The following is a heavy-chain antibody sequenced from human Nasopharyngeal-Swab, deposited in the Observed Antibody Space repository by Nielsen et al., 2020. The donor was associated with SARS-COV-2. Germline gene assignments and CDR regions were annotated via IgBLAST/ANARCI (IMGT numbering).Heavy chain of an antibody. D-gene: IGHD5/OR15-5a*01. CDR3: ARIPSTLPDY. Sequence: GGSLRLSCKGSGYSFTSYWIGWVRQMPGKGLKWMGIIYPGDSDTRYSPSFQGQVTISADKSISTAYLQWSSLKASDIAMYYCARIPSTLPDYWGQGTLVTVSS. CDR2: IYPGDSDT. V-gene: IGHV5-51*01. J-gene: IGHJ4*02. CDR1: GYSFTSYW.